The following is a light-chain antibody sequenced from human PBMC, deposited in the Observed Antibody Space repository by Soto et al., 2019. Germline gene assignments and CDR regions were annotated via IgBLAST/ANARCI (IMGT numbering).Light chain of an antibody. V-gene: IGLV2-14*01. CDR3: SSYTSISTLV. CDR1: TSDFGGYNY. Sequence: QSVLTQPASVSGSPGQSITISCTAITSDFGGYNYVSWYQHLPGKAPKLVIFEVSNRPSGIYNRFSGSKSGNTASLTLSGLQAEDEADDYCSSYTSISTLVFDGGTQRTV. CDR2: EVS. J-gene: IGLJ2*01.